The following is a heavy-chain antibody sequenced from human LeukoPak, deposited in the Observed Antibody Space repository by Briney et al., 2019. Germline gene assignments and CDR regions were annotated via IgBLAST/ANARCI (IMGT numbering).Heavy chain of an antibody. D-gene: IGHD3-22*01. Sequence: GGSLTLSCAGSGFTLSSNYMSWVRQAPGKGLEWVSVIYSGGSTYYADSVKGRCTISIDNSKNTLYRQMNSMRDEDTAVYYCGRARQTYYFDSSGYYFVYWGQGTLVSVSS. CDR2: IYSGGST. CDR1: GFTLSSNY. J-gene: IGHJ4*02. V-gene: IGHV3-53*01. CDR3: GRARQTYYFDSSGYYFVY.